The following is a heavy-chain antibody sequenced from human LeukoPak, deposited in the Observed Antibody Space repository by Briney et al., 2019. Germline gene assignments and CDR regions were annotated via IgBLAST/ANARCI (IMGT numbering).Heavy chain of an antibody. CDR1: GFTFSSYS. J-gene: IGHJ6*02. D-gene: IGHD3-22*01. V-gene: IGHV3-21*01. Sequence: GGSLRLSCAASGFTFSSYSMNWVRQAPGKGLEWVSSISSSSSYIYYADSVKGRFTISRDNAKNSLYLQMNSLRAEDTAVYYCARNTGYYYDSSGSGGYYYYGMDVWGQGTTVTVSS. CDR3: ARNTGYYYDSSGSGGYYYYGMDV. CDR2: ISSSSSYI.